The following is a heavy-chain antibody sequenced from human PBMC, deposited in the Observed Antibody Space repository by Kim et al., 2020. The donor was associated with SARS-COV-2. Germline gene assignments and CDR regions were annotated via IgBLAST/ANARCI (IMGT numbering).Heavy chain of an antibody. V-gene: IGHV7-4-1*02. CDR3: ARDGRWFGESYDY. J-gene: IGHJ4*02. Sequence: YAQGFTGRFVFSLDTSVSTAYLQISSLKAEDTAVYYCARDGRWFGESYDYWGQGTLVTVSS. D-gene: IGHD3-10*01.